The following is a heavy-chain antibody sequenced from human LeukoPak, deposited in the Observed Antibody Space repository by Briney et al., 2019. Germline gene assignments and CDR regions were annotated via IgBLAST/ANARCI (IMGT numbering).Heavy chain of an antibody. CDR3: ARGDVDPYVFDI. CDR2: INHRGST. J-gene: IGHJ3*02. V-gene: IGHV4-34*01. Sequence: SETLSLTCAVYGGSFSRYSWNWIRQPPGKGLEWIGEINHRGSTNYNPSLKSRVTISVDTSKNQFSLKVNSVIAADTAVYYCARGDVDPYVFDIWGQGTMVTVSS. D-gene: IGHD3-10*02. CDR1: GGSFSRYS.